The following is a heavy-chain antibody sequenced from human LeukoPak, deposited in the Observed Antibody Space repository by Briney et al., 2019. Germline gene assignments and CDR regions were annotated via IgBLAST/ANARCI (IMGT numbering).Heavy chain of an antibody. CDR2: IWYDGSIK. CDR3: ARGQQLVKTD. J-gene: IGHJ4*02. Sequence: GGSLRLSCAASGFNFSTYGIHWVRQAPGKGLEWVAVIWYDGSIKNYADSVKGRFTISRDNSKNTVYLQMDSLRAEDTALHYCARGQQLVKTDWGQGTLVTVSS. D-gene: IGHD6-13*01. CDR1: GFNFSTYG. V-gene: IGHV3-33*01.